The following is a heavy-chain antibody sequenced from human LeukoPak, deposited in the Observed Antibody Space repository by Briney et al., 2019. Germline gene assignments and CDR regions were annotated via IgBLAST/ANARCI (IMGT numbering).Heavy chain of an antibody. CDR2: INSDGSST. CDR1: GFTFSSYW. CDR3: ARGGGPDYDILTGYYRNWFDP. J-gene: IGHJ5*02. V-gene: IGHV3-74*01. Sequence: GGSLRLSCAASGFTFSSYWMHWVRQAPGKGLVWVSRINSDGSSTSYADSVKGRFTISRDNAKNTLYLQMNSLRAEDTAVYYCARGGGPDYDILTGYYRNWFDPWGQGTLVTVSS. D-gene: IGHD3-9*01.